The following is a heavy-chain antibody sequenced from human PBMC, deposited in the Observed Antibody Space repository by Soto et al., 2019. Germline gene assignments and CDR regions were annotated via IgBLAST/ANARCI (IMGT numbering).Heavy chain of an antibody. CDR2: IWYDGSNK. V-gene: IGHV3-33*01. J-gene: IGHJ4*02. CDR3: ARYRDGYSFDY. D-gene: IGHD5-12*01. Sequence: SGGSLRLSCAASGFTFSSYGMHWVRQAPGKGLEWVAVIWYDGSNKYYADSVKGRFTISRDNSKNTLYLQMNSLRAEDTAVYYCARYRDGYSFDYWGQGTLVTVSS. CDR1: GFTFSSYG.